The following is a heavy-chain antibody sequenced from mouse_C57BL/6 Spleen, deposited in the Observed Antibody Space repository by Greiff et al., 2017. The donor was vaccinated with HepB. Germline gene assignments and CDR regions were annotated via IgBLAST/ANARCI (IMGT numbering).Heavy chain of an antibody. V-gene: IGHV1-64*01. D-gene: IGHD2-3*01. Sequence: QVQLQQPGAELVKPGASVKLSCKASGYTFTSYWMHWVKQRPGQGLEWIGMIHPNSGSTNYNEKFKSKATLTVDKSSSTAYMQLSSLPSADSAVYYCARSIDGFYYAMDYWGQGTSVTVSS. CDR3: ARSIDGFYYAMDY. CDR2: IHPNSGST. J-gene: IGHJ4*01. CDR1: GYTFTSYW.